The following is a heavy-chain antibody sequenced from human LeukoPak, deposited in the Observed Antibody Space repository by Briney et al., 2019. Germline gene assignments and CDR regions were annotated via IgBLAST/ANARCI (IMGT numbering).Heavy chain of an antibody. Sequence: SETLSLTCAVYGGSFSGYYWSWIRQPPGNGLEWIGEINHSGSTNYNPSLKSRVTISVDTSKNQFSLKLSSVTAADTAVYYCARHRPWGAFDIWGQGTMVTVSS. CDR3: ARHRPWGAFDI. CDR2: INHSGST. V-gene: IGHV4-34*01. D-gene: IGHD3-16*01. CDR1: GGSFSGYY. J-gene: IGHJ3*02.